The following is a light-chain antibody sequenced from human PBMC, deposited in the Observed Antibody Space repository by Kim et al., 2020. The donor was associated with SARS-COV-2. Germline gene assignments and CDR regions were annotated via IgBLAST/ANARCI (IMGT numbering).Light chain of an antibody. J-gene: IGLJ3*02. Sequence: QSTTISCTATSIDVGSYTLVSWYQHHPGKAPKRVIYDVTMRPSGVSDRFSGSKSGNTASLTLSGLQAEDEADYYCCSYAGTDTYWVFGGGTQLTVL. CDR2: DVT. CDR1: SIDVGSYTL. V-gene: IGLV2-23*02. CDR3: CSYAGTDTYWV.